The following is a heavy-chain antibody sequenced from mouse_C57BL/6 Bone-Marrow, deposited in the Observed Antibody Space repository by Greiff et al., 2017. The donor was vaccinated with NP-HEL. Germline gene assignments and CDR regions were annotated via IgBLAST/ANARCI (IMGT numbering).Heavy chain of an antibody. CDR3: ARWGYDYDGYFDV. CDR2: IYPGSGNT. V-gene: IGHV1-76*01. D-gene: IGHD2-4*01. J-gene: IGHJ1*03. CDR1: GYTFTDYY. Sequence: VQLQQSGAELVRPGASVKLSCKASGYTFTDYYINWVKQRPGQGLEWIARIYPGSGNTYYNEKFKGKATLTAEKSSSTAYMQLSSLTSEDSAVYFCARWGYDYDGYFDVWGTGTTVTVSS.